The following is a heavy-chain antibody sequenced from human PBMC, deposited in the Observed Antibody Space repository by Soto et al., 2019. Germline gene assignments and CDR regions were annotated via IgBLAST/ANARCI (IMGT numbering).Heavy chain of an antibody. CDR1: GFTFSSYS. J-gene: IGHJ4*02. D-gene: IGHD1-1*01. CDR2: ISSSSSTI. CDR3: ARDANYYNWNDRRPGLDY. V-gene: IGHV3-48*01. Sequence: PGGSLRLSCAASGFTFSSYSMNWVRQAPGKGLEWVSYISSSSSTIYYADSVKGRFTISRDNAKNSLYLQMNSLRAEDTAVYYCARDANYYNWNDRRPGLDYWGQGTLVTVSS.